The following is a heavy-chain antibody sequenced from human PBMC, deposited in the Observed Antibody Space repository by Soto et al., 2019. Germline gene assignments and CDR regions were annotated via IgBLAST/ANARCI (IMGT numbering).Heavy chain of an antibody. V-gene: IGHV4-30-4*01. CDR3: ARVSNYYWFDP. CDR2: IYYSGST. J-gene: IGHJ5*02. CDR1: GGSISSGDYY. Sequence: SETLSLTCTVSGGSISSGDYYWSWIRQPPGKGLEWIGYIYYSGSTYYNPSLKSRVTISVDTSKNQFSLKLSSVTAADTAVYYCARVSNYYWFDPWGQGTLVTVSS. D-gene: IGHD4-4*01.